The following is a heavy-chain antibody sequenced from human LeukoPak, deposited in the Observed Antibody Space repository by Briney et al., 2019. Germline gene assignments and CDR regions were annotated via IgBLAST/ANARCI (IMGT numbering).Heavy chain of an antibody. J-gene: IGHJ4*02. CDR3: AKDRSYKGQHDTMVRGVFDY. V-gene: IGHV3-23*01. CDR1: GFTFSSYA. D-gene: IGHD3-10*01. CDR2: ISGSGGST. Sequence: PGGSLRLSCAASGFTFSSYAMSWVRQAPGKGLEWVSAISGSGGSTYYADSVKGRFTISRDNSKNTLYLQMNSLRAEDTAVYYCAKDRSYKGQHDTMVRGVFDYWGQGTLVTVSS.